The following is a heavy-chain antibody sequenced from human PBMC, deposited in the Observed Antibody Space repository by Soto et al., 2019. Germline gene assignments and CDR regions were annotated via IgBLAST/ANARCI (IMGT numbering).Heavy chain of an antibody. V-gene: IGHV3-48*01. CDR1: GFTFSSYS. D-gene: IGHD2-2*01. CDR3: AREGYCSSTSCSLDAFDI. Sequence: PGGSLRLSCAASGFTFSSYSMNWVRQAPGKGLEWVSYISSSSSTIYYADSVKGRFTISRDNAKNSLYLQMNSLRAEDTAVYDCAREGYCSSTSCSLDAFDIRGQGTMVTVSS. CDR2: ISSSSSTI. J-gene: IGHJ3*02.